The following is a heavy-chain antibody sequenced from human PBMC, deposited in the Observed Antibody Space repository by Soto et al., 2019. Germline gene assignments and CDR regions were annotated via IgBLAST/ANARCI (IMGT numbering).Heavy chain of an antibody. CDR3: AKDLLRPTWIQLWLPDAFDI. J-gene: IGHJ3*02. Sequence: GGSLRLSCAASGFTFSSYGMHWVRQAPGKGLEWVAVISYDGSNKYYADSVKGRFTISRDNSKNTLYLQMNSLRAEDTAVYYCAKDLLRPTWIQLWLPDAFDIWGQGTMVTVSS. V-gene: IGHV3-30*18. CDR2: ISYDGSNK. D-gene: IGHD5-18*01. CDR1: GFTFSSYG.